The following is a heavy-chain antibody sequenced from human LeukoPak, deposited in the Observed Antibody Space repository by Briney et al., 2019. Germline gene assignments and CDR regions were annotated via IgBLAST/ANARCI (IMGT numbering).Heavy chain of an antibody. CDR1: GFTYNTSSSYW. J-gene: IGHJ4*02. CDR2: IDSDGTGT. D-gene: IGHD3-3*01. V-gene: IGHV3-74*01. CDR3: ARDLLGVG. Sequence: PGGSLRLSCAASGFTYNTSSSYWMHWVRQAPGKGLMWVSRIDSDGTGTRYADSVKGRFTISRDNAKNTLYLQMNSLRVEDTAVYYCARDLLGVGWGQGTLVTVSS.